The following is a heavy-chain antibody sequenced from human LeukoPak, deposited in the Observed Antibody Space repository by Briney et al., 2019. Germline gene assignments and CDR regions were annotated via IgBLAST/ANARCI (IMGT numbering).Heavy chain of an antibody. CDR1: GGSISSSSYY. D-gene: IGHD3-10*01. CDR3: ARRDPRYYGSGRNWFDP. Sequence: SETLSLTCTVSGGSISSSSYYWGWIRQPPGKGLEWIGSIYYSGSTYYNPSLKSRVTISVDTSKNQFSLKLSSVTAADTAVYYCARRDPRYYGSGRNWFDPWGQGTLVTVSS. CDR2: IYYSGST. V-gene: IGHV4-39*07. J-gene: IGHJ5*02.